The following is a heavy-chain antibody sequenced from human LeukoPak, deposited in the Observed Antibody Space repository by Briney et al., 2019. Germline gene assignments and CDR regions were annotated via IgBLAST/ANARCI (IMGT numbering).Heavy chain of an antibody. V-gene: IGHV4-39*01. CDR1: GGSISSSTYY. Sequence: SETLSLTCTVSGGSISSSTYYWGWLPQPPGQGLEWFGSVYCTGSSYYNPSLKSRITILLDTSKNQISLKLSSVTAADTAVYYCSRGSYDILTGYSTLGEYWGQGTLVTVSS. D-gene: IGHD3-9*01. CDR2: VYCTGSS. CDR3: SRGSYDILTGYSTLGEY. J-gene: IGHJ4*02.